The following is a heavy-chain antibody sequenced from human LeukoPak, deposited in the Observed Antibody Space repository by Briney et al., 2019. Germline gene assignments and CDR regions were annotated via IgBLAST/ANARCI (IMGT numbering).Heavy chain of an antibody. J-gene: IGHJ4*02. V-gene: IGHV4-59*01. Sequence: SETLSLTCTVSGGSISNYYWSWIRQPPGKGLEWIGYIYFTGSTNYNPSLKSRVTISVDTSKNQFSLRLTSVTAADTAVYYCARVRADIVVVVAATPRFDYWGQGTLVTVSS. CDR2: IYFTGST. D-gene: IGHD2-15*01. CDR1: GGSISNYY. CDR3: ARVRADIVVVVAATPRFDY.